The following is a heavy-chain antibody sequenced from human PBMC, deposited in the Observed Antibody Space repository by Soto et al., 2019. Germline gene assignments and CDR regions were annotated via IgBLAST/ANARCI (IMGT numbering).Heavy chain of an antibody. D-gene: IGHD1-26*01. CDR2: VYDSGSP. CDR3: AMYRVGHGGQGY. J-gene: IGHJ4*02. Sequence: SETLSLTCSVSGGFISEYHWSWIRQPPGKGLEWIGQVYDSGSPNYNPSLQSRVTISVEKSKRQFSLKLSSVTTADTAVYYCAMYRVGHGGQGYWGQGTLVTVSS. V-gene: IGHV4-59*01. CDR1: GGFISEYH.